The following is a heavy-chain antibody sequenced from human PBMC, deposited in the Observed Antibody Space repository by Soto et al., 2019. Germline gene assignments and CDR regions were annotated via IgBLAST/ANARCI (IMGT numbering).Heavy chain of an antibody. V-gene: IGHV4-59*12. CDR1: GDSISAFH. Sequence: SETLSLTCTVSGDSISAFHWSWIRQPPGKGLEWIGYISYIGLTDSNPSLQGRVTMSADMSKNQFSLKVTSVTAADTAIYYCARDSALPGETDRFDYWGQGILVTVSS. J-gene: IGHJ4*02. CDR2: ISYIGLT. CDR3: ARDSALPGETDRFDY. D-gene: IGHD2-21*02.